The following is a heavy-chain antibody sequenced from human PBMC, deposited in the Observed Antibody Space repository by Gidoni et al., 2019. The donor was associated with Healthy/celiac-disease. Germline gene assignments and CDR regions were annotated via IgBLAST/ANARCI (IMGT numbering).Heavy chain of an antibody. CDR1: GFTVRSNY. Sequence: EVQLVESGGGLVQPGGSLRLSCAASGFTVRSNYMSWVRQAPGKGLEWVSLIHSGGSTYYSDSVKGRFTISRDNSKNTLYLQMNSLRPEDTAVYYCARVPRTYWYFDLWGRGTLVTVSS. CDR2: IHSGGST. CDR3: ARVPRTYWYFDL. J-gene: IGHJ2*01. V-gene: IGHV3-66*02.